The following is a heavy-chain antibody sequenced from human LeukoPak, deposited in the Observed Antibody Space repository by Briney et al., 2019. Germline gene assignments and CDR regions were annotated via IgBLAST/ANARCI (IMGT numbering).Heavy chain of an antibody. J-gene: IGHJ4*02. CDR2: INSDGSIT. D-gene: IGHD5-18*01. CDR1: GFTFSSYW. Sequence: KPGGSLRLSCAASGFTFSSYWMHWVRQAPGKGLVWVSRINSDGSITSYADSVRGRLTISRDNAKNALYLQMNSLRAEDTAVYYCARVVDTHFDYWGQGTLVTVSS. V-gene: IGHV3-74*01. CDR3: ARVVDTHFDY.